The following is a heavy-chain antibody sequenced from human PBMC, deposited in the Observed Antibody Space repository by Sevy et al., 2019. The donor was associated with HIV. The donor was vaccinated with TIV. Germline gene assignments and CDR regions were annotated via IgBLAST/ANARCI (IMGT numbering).Heavy chain of an antibody. CDR2: FKSKIHGGAT. D-gene: IGHD6-25*01. V-gene: IGHV3-49*04. CDR1: GFIFGDYG. J-gene: IGHJ4*02. Sequence: GGSLRLSCTASGFIFGDYGMSWVRQAPGKGLEWIAFFKSKIHGGATENAESVTGRFTISRDDSKTNVYLQMSNMKTEDAAVYYCSRASGSQSIFDYWGQGTLVTVSS. CDR3: SRASGSQSIFDY.